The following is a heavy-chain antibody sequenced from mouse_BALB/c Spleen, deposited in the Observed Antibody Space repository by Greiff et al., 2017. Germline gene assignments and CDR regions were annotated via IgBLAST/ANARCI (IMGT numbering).Heavy chain of an antibody. D-gene: IGHD1-1*01. J-gene: IGHJ2*01. V-gene: IGHV3-2*02. Sequence: EVQRVESGPGLVKPSQSLSLTCTVTGYSITSDYAWNWIRQFPGNKLEWMGYISYSGSTSYNPSLKSRISITRDTSKNQFFLQLNSVTTEDTATYYCARDHGSRDYFDYWGQGTTLTVSS. CDR2: ISYSGST. CDR3: ARDHGSRDYFDY. CDR1: GYSITSDYA.